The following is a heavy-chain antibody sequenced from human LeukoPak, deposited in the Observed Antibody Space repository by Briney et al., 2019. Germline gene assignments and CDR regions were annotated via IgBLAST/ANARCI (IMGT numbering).Heavy chain of an antibody. J-gene: IGHJ5*02. D-gene: IGHD3-3*01. CDR3: ARSGGSRNGDFWSGYYVRWFDP. CDR2: IIPIFGTA. CDR1: GGTFSSYA. Sequence: SVKVSCKASGGTFSSYAISWVRQAPGQGLEWMGGIIPIFGTANYAQKFQGRVTITADKSTSSAYMELSSLRSEDTAVYYCARSGGSRNGDFWSGYYVRWFDPWGQGTLVTVSS. V-gene: IGHV1-69*06.